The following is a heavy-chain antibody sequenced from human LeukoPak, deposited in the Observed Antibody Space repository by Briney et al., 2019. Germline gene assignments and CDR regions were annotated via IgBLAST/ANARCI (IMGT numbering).Heavy chain of an antibody. CDR2: INPNNGDT. CDR3: ARDHGSYSPIDY. J-gene: IGHJ4*02. V-gene: IGHV1-18*01. Sequence: ASVKVSCKVSGYTLTELSMHWVRQAPGKGLEWMGWINPNNGDTNYAQKLQGRVTMTTDTSTSTAYMELRSLRSDDTAVYYCARDHGSYSPIDYWGQGTLVTVSS. CDR1: GYTLTELS. D-gene: IGHD1-26*01.